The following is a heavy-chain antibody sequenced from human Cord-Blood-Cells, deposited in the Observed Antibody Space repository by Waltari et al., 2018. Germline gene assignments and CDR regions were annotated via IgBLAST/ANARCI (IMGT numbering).Heavy chain of an antibody. CDR1: GYTFTSYY. V-gene: IGHV1-46*01. CDR3: ARDHRLGYCSSTSCYIDY. J-gene: IGHJ4*02. D-gene: IGHD2-2*02. Sequence: QVQLVQSGAEVKKPGASVKVSCKASGYTFTSYYMHWVRQAPGKGLEWMGIINPSGGSTSYAQKFQGRVTMTRDTSTSTVYMELSSLRSEDTAVYYCARDHRLGYCSSTSCYIDYWGQGTLVTVSS. CDR2: INPSGGST.